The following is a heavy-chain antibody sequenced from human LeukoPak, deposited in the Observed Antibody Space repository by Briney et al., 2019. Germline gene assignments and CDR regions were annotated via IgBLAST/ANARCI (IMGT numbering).Heavy chain of an antibody. CDR1: GFTFSSYA. Sequence: GSLRLSCAASGFTFSSYAMTWVRPAPDKGLEWVSAISGSDGSTYYADSVKGRFTISRDDSQNTLYLQMNSLSAEDTAVYYCAKVETSGGANCYALDYWGQGTLVTVSS. CDR3: AKVETSGGANCYALDY. CDR2: ISGSDGST. J-gene: IGHJ4*02. D-gene: IGHD2-2*01. V-gene: IGHV3-23*01.